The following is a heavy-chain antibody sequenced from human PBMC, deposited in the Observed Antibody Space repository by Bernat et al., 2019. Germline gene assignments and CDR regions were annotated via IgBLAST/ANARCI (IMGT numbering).Heavy chain of an antibody. D-gene: IGHD6-13*01. V-gene: IGHV4-39*01. Sequence: QLQLQESGPGLVKPSETLSLTCTVSGGSISSSSYYWGWIRQPPGKGLEWIGSIYYSGSTYYNSSLKSRVTISVDTSKNQFSLKLSSVTAADTAVYYCARPGSIAAADYFDYWGQGTLVTVSS. CDR3: ARPGSIAAADYFDY. J-gene: IGHJ4*02. CDR2: IYYSGST. CDR1: GGSISSSSYY.